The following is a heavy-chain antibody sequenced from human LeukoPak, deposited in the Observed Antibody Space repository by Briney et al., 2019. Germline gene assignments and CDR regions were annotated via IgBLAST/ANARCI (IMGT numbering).Heavy chain of an antibody. CDR2: ISSSSSYI. Sequence: GGSLRLSCAASGFTFSSYSMNWVRQAPGKGLEWVSSISSSSSYIYYADSVKGRFTISRGNAKNSLYLQMNSLRAEDTTVYYCARGGYYDSSGYYDYWGQGTLVTVSS. J-gene: IGHJ4*02. D-gene: IGHD3-22*01. V-gene: IGHV3-21*01. CDR1: GFTFSSYS. CDR3: ARGGYYDSSGYYDY.